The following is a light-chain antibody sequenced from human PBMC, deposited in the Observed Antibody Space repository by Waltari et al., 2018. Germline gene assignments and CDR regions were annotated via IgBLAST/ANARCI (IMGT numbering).Light chain of an antibody. CDR2: WAS. J-gene: IGKJ1*01. V-gene: IGKV4-1*01. CDR1: QSLLYNSNDKNY. Sequence: DIVMTQSPDSLAVSLGERVTINCKSSQSLLYNSNDKNYLAWYQQKPGQPPKLLFYWASTRHSGVPDRFSGSGSATVFTLTISSLQAEDVAVYYCQQYYGRRTFGQGTRVEIK. CDR3: QQYYGRRT.